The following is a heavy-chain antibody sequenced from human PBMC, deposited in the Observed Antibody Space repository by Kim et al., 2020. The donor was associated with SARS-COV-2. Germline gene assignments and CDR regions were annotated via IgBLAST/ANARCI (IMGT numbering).Heavy chain of an antibody. CDR3: MVYDYVWGKDAFDI. Sequence: GGSLRLSCAASGFTFSGSAMHWVRQASGKGLEWVGRIRSKANSYATAYAASVKGRFTISRDDSKNTAYLQMNSLKTEDTAVYYCMVYDYVWGKDAFDIWGQGTMVTVSS. D-gene: IGHD3-16*01. CDR2: IRSKANSYAT. CDR1: GFTFSGSA. J-gene: IGHJ3*02. V-gene: IGHV3-73*01.